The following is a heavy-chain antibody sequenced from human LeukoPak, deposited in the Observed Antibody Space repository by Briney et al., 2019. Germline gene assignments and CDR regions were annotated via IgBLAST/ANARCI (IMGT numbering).Heavy chain of an antibody. CDR3: ARGASTWYDY. J-gene: IGHJ4*02. Sequence: PGGSLRLSCAASGFTFSSNWMHWVRQAPGKGLVWLSRITSDGRSASYADSVKGRFTMSRDNAKNMLYLQMNSLRAEETAVYYCARGASTWYDYWGQGTLVTVSS. CDR2: ITSDGRSA. D-gene: IGHD6-13*01. CDR1: GFTFSSNW. V-gene: IGHV3-74*01.